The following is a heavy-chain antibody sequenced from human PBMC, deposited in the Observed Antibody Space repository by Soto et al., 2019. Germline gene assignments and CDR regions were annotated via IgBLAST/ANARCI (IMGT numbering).Heavy chain of an antibody. D-gene: IGHD2-2*02. Sequence: EVQLVESGGGLGKPGGSLRLSCAASGFTLSSHTMNWVRQAPGKGLEWVSSISSDSSYKYYTDSVKGRFTVSRDNAKNSLYLQMNSLRAEDTAVYYCARGYCTRSSCYIGGYYYYGMDVWGQGTTVTVS. CDR1: GFTLSSHT. V-gene: IGHV3-21*01. CDR3: ARGYCTRSSCYIGGYYYYGMDV. J-gene: IGHJ6*02. CDR2: ISSDSSYK.